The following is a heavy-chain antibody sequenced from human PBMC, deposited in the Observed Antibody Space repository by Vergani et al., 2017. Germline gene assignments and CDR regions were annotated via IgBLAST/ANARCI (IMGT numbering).Heavy chain of an antibody. CDR2: IIPILGIA. CDR1: GGTFSSYT. D-gene: IGHD6-13*01. Sequence: QVQLVQSRAEVKKPGSSVKVSCKASGGTFSSYTISWVRQAPGQGLEWMGRIIPILGIANYAQKFQGRVTITADKSTSTAYMELSSLRSEDTAVYYCAXAAAGNYYYYGMDVWGQGTTVTVSS. V-gene: IGHV1-69*02. CDR3: AXAAAGNYYYYGMDV. J-gene: IGHJ6*02.